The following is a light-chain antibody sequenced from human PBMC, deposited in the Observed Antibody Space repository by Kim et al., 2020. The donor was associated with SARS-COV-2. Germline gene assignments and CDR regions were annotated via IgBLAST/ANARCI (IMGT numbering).Light chain of an antibody. V-gene: IGLV3-21*04. Sequence: GKTARVSCGGNSVGSKSVHWYQEKSGQAPVLVIYYDSDRPSGIPERFSGSNSGNTATLTISRVEAGDEADYYCQVWDSSSDHRVVFGGETQLTVL. CDR3: QVWDSSSDHRVV. CDR2: YDS. CDR1: SVGSKS. J-gene: IGLJ2*01.